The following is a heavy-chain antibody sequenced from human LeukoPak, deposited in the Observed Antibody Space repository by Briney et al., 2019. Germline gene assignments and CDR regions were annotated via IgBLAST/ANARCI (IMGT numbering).Heavy chain of an antibody. CDR1: GGSISSYY. D-gene: IGHD3-9*01. CDR2: INYSGST. J-gene: IGHJ4*02. V-gene: IGHV4-59*01. CDR3: ARAGTFYDILTGYYF. Sequence: SETLSLTCTVSGGSISSYYWSWIRQPPGKGLEWIGHINYSGSTNYNPSLKSRLTISLDTSKNQFSLKLTSVTAADTALYYCARAGTFYDILTGYYFWGQGTLVTVSS.